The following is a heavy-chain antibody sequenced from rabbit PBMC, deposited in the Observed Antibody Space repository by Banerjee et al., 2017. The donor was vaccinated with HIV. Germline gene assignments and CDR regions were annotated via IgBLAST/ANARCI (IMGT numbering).Heavy chain of an antibody. CDR3: ARDLIGSSYGDL. CDR2: IYAGSNGNT. D-gene: IGHD8-1*01. J-gene: IGHJ4*01. CDR1: GFSFSSGYD. V-gene: IGHV1S45*01. Sequence: QEQLEESGGDLVKPEGSLTLTCTASGFSFSSGYDMCWVRQAPGKGLEWIACIYAGSNGNTYYASWAKGRFTISKTSSTTVTLQMTSLTAADTATYFCARDLIGSSYGDLWGQGTLVTVS.